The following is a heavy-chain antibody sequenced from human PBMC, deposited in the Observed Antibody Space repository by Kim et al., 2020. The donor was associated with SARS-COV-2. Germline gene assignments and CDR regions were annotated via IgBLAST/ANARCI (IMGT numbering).Heavy chain of an antibody. Sequence: YYVDSVNGRCTIARDNAKNSLYLQMNSLRAEDTAVYYCARLHDYGDYFDYWGQGTLVTVSS. V-gene: IGHV3-7*01. J-gene: IGHJ4*02. D-gene: IGHD4-17*01. CDR3: ARLHDYGDYFDY.